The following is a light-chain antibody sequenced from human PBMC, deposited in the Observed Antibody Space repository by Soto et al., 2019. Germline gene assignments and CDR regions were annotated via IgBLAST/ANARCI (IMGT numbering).Light chain of an antibody. V-gene: IGKV3-15*01. Sequence: MVVTQSPATLSVSPGEGATLSCRASQSVNSDLAWYQQKAGQAPRLLIYGASTRATGIPGRFSGSGSGTEFTLTISSLQSEDFAVYYCQQYHNWPRSLTFGGGTKVEIK. CDR3: QQYHNWPRSLT. CDR1: QSVNSD. CDR2: GAS. J-gene: IGKJ4*01.